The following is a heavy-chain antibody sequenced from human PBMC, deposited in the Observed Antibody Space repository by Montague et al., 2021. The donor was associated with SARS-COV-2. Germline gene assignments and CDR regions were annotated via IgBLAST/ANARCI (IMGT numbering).Heavy chain of an antibody. CDR3: ANIPGYYDSSGFYRDA. D-gene: IGHD3-22*01. V-gene: IGHV3-30*04. CDR2: ISYDGENK. Sequence: SLRLSCAASGFTFSNYGIHWVRQAPGKGLEWVAVISYDGENKYYADSVKGRFTISRDNSKSTLYLQMNNLRAEDTAMYYCANIPGYYDSSGFYRDAWGHGTLVTVSS. CDR1: GFTFSNYG. J-gene: IGHJ4*03.